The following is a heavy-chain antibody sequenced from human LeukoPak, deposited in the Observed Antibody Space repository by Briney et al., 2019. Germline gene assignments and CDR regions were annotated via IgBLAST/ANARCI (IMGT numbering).Heavy chain of an antibody. V-gene: IGHV1-2*02. J-gene: IGHJ4*02. D-gene: IGHD2-21*02. CDR1: GYTFTGYY. Sequence: ASVKVSCKASGYTFTGYYMHWVRQAPGQGLEWMGWINPNSGGTNYAQKFQGRVTMTRDTSISTAYMELSRLRSDDTAVYYCARSVGGDPGFDYWGQGTLVTVSS. CDR2: INPNSGGT. CDR3: ARSVGGDPGFDY.